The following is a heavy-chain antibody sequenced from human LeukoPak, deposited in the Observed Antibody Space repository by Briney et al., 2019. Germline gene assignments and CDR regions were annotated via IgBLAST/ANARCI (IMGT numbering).Heavy chain of an antibody. CDR2: LRHDGSNK. V-gene: IGHV3-30*02. CDR1: GFTFSSYG. J-gene: IGHJ4*02. Sequence: GGSLRLSCAASGFTFSSYGMHWVRQAPGKGLEWVAFLRHDGSNKYYADSVKGRFTISRDNAKNSLYLQMNSLRAEDTALYYCARGNVDTAMVFDYWGQGTLVTVSS. D-gene: IGHD5-18*01. CDR3: ARGNVDTAMVFDY.